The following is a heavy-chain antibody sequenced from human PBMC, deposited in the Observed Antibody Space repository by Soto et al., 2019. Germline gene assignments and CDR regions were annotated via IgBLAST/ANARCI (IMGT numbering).Heavy chain of an antibody. CDR1: GGSISSYY. CDR3: ARGGGHDAFDI. D-gene: IGHD3-16*01. V-gene: IGHV4-59*01. CDR2: IYYSGST. J-gene: IGHJ3*02. Sequence: SETLSITCTVSGGSISSYYWSWIRQPPGKGLEWIGYIYYSGSTNYNPSLKSRVTISVDTSKNQFSLKLSSVTAADTAVYYCARGGGHDAFDIWGQGTMVTVSS.